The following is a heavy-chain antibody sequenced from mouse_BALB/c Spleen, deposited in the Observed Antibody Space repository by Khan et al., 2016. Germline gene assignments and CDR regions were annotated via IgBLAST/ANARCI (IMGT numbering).Heavy chain of an antibody. V-gene: IGHV3-2*02. CDR2: ISYSGST. CDR3: AGTGKAYYFDY. CDR1: GYSITSDYA. Sequence: EVKLLESGPGLVKPSQSLSLTCTVTGYSITSDYAWNWIRQFPGNKLEWMGYISYSGSTSYNPSLKSRISITRDTSKNQFFLQLNSVTTEDTATYYCAGTGKAYYFDYWGQGTTLTVSS. D-gene: IGHD4-1*01. J-gene: IGHJ2*01.